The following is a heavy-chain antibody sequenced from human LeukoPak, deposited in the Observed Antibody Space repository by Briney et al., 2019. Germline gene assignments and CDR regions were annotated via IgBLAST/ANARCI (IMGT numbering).Heavy chain of an antibody. CDR3: ARPTTAQVPTAFDY. CDR2: ISYDGSHK. J-gene: IGHJ4*02. V-gene: IGHV3-30*15. D-gene: IGHD1-1*01. Sequence: GGSLRLSCASSGFTLSTYDMNWLRQAPGMGLEWLAVISYDGSHKFYADSVRGRFTISRDDSKNTLYLQMSSLRVEDAAVYSCARPTTAQVPTAFDYWGQGTLVTVSS. CDR1: GFTLSTYD.